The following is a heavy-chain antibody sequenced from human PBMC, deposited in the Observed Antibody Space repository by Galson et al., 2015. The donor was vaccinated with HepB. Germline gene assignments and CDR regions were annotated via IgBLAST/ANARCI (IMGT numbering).Heavy chain of an antibody. D-gene: IGHD2-15*01. V-gene: IGHV3-7*03. Sequence: SLRLSCAASGFTFSSYWMSWVRQAPGKGLEWVANIKQDGSEKYYVDSVKGRFTISRDNAKNSLYLQMNSLRAEDTAVYYCARSDIVVVVAATPEGPFDYWGQGTLVTVSS. J-gene: IGHJ4*02. CDR2: IKQDGSEK. CDR3: ARSDIVVVVAATPEGPFDY. CDR1: GFTFSSYW.